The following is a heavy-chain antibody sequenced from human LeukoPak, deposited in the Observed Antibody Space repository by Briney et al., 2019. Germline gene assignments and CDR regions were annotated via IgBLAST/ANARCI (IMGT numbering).Heavy chain of an antibody. Sequence: ASVKVSCKASGSTFTAYYMHWVRQAPGQGLEWMGWINPDSGGTNYPQNFQGRVTMTRDTPISTVFMELSRLRSDDTAVYYCARGSGWNDGPYFDYWGQGTLVTVSS. CDR2: INPDSGGT. CDR3: ARGSGWNDGPYFDY. J-gene: IGHJ4*02. D-gene: IGHD1-1*01. CDR1: GSTFTAYY. V-gene: IGHV1-2*02.